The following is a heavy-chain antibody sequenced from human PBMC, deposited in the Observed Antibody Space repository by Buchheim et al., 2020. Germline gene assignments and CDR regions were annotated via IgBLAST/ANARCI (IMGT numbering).Heavy chain of an antibody. V-gene: IGHV3-33*01. Sequence: QVQLVESGGGVVQPGRSLRLSCAASGFTFSNYGMHWVRQAPGKGLEWVAVIWYDGSNKYYADSVKGRFTISRDNSTNTMYLQMNSLRAEDTAVYYCASGACSSTSCPDYWGQGTL. CDR2: IWYDGSNK. CDR1: GFTFSNYG. CDR3: ASGACSSTSCPDY. J-gene: IGHJ4*02. D-gene: IGHD2-2*01.